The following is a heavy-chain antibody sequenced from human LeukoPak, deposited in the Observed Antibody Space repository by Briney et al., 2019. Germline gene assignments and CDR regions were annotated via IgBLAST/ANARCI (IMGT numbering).Heavy chain of an antibody. Sequence: GGSLRLSCAASGFTFSSYWMSWVRQAPAQGLEWVANIKQDESEKYYVDSVKGRYTISRDNAKNSLYLQMNSLRAEDTAVYYCVRGGTSGWDWYFDLWGRGTLVTVSS. CDR3: VRGGTSGWDWYFDL. D-gene: IGHD6-19*01. J-gene: IGHJ2*01. CDR2: IKQDESEK. CDR1: GFTFSSYW. V-gene: IGHV3-7*01.